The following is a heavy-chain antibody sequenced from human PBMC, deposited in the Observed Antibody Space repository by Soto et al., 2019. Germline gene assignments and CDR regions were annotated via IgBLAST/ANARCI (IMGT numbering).Heavy chain of an antibody. CDR2: ISGSGGAT. Sequence: GGSLRLSCAASGFTFTNYAMSWVRKAPGKGLQWVSTISGSGGATYYADSVKGRFTVSRDNSKNTLYLQMDSLRAEDTAVYFCANPSPGYGDSTFHYCAMDAWGQGTMVTVS. J-gene: IGHJ6*02. D-gene: IGHD4-17*01. CDR3: ANPSPGYGDSTFHYCAMDA. CDR1: GFTFTNYA. V-gene: IGHV3-23*01.